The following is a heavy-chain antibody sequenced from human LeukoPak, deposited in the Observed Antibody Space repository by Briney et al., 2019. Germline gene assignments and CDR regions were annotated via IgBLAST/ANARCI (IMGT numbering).Heavy chain of an antibody. CDR1: GYTFTGYY. J-gene: IGHJ6*01. Sequence: ASVKVSCKASGYTFTGYYMRWVRQTPGQGLEWMGWINPNSGDTNYAQKFKGRVTMTRDTSTSTAYLELSSLRSDDTAVDFCARDAWFTIQLWLGEIDCGIVVWGEGDTVTPSS. D-gene: IGHD5-18*01. CDR2: INPNSGDT. V-gene: IGHV1-2*02. CDR3: ARDAWFTIQLWLGEIDCGIVV.